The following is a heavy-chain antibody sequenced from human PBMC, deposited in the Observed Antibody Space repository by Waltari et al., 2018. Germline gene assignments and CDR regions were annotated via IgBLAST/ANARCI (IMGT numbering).Heavy chain of an antibody. D-gene: IGHD6-13*01. CDR3: ASYGYSSSWNLH. CDR2: INPNRGGT. Sequence: QVQLVQSGAEVKKPGASVKVSCKATGYTFTGYYMHWVRQAPGQGLEWMGRINPNRGGTNYAQKFQGRVTMTRETSISTAYMELSRLGSDDTAVYYCASYGYSSSWNLHWGQGTLVTVSS. CDR1: GYTFTGYY. V-gene: IGHV1-2*06. J-gene: IGHJ4*02.